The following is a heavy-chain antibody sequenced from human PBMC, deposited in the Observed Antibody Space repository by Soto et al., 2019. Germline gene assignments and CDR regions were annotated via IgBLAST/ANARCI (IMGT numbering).Heavy chain of an antibody. CDR1: GFSLDTFAVG. CDR2: IYWDDTK. D-gene: IGHD6-19*01. Sequence: QITLKESGPTLVKPTQTLTLTCTFSGFSLDTFAVGVNWIRQPPGKPLEWLALIYWDDTKHYSSSLRNRLTITKDTSKTQVVLTMTNMYPVDTATYYCAHGSGWLSDQWGQGTLVTVSS. J-gene: IGHJ4*02. CDR3: AHGSGWLSDQ. V-gene: IGHV2-5*02.